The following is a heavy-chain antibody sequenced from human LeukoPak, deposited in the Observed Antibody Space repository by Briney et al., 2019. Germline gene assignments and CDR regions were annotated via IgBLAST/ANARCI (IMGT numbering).Heavy chain of an antibody. CDR2: ISSSGSTI. D-gene: IGHD3-9*01. V-gene: IGHV3-11*04. CDR1: GFTFSDYY. CDR3: ARDSLRYFDWLMGGYYYYYYYMDV. J-gene: IGHJ6*03. Sequence: RSGGSLRLSCAASGFTFSDYYMSWIRQAPGKGLEWVSYISSSGSTIYYADSVKGRFTISRDNAKNSLYLQMNSLRAEDTAVYYCARDSLRYFDWLMGGYYYYYYYMDVWGKGTTVTISS.